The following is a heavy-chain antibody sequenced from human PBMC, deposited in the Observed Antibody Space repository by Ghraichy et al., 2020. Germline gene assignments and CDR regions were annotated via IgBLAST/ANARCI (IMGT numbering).Heavy chain of an antibody. J-gene: IGHJ3*02. D-gene: IGHD6-13*01. Sequence: GESLNISCAASGFTFSSYSMNWVRQAPGKGLEWVSYISSSSSTIYYADSVKGRFTISRDNAKNSLYLQMNSLRDEDTAVYYCALQQLVRGGYAFDIWGQGTMVTVSS. V-gene: IGHV3-48*02. CDR1: GFTFSSYS. CDR3: ALQQLVRGGYAFDI. CDR2: ISSSSSTI.